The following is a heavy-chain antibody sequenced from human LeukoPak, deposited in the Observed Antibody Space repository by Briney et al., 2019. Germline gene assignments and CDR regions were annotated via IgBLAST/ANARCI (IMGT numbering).Heavy chain of an antibody. CDR3: AKDWDSFAGDV. J-gene: IGHJ6*02. Sequence: GGSLRLSCAASGFTFSSYSMNWVRQAPGKGLEWVSSISSSSSYIYYADSVKGRFTISRDNAKNSLYLQMNSLRAEDTAVYYCAKDWDSFAGDVWGQGTTVTVSS. CDR2: ISSSSSYI. V-gene: IGHV3-21*01. D-gene: IGHD1-26*01. CDR1: GFTFSSYS.